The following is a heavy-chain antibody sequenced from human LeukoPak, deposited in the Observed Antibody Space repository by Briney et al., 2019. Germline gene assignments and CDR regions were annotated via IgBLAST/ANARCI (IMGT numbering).Heavy chain of an antibody. CDR3: ARDQVPDYDFWSGYLGSYGMDV. D-gene: IGHD3-3*01. V-gene: IGHV3-53*01. Sequence: GGSLRLSCAASGFTVSSNYMSWVRQAPGKGLEWVSVIYSGGSTYYADSVKGRFTISRDNSKNTLYLQMNSLRAEDTAVYYCARDQVPDYDFWSGYLGSYGMDVWGQGTTVTVSS. CDR2: IYSGGST. J-gene: IGHJ6*02. CDR1: GFTVSSNY.